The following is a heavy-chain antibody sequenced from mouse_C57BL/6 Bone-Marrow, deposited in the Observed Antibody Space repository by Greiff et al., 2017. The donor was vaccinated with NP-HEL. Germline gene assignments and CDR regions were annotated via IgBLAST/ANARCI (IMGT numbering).Heavy chain of an antibody. J-gene: IGHJ3*01. CDR1: GYTFTSYW. Sequence: QVQLQQPGAELVKPGASVKMSCKASGYTFTSYWITWVKQRPGQGLEWIGDIYPGSGSTNYNEKFKSKATLSVDTSSSTAYMQLSSLTSEDSAVYYCARYSNSLAWFAYWGQGTLVTVSA. CDR2: IYPGSGST. V-gene: IGHV1-55*01. CDR3: ARYSNSLAWFAY. D-gene: IGHD2-5*01.